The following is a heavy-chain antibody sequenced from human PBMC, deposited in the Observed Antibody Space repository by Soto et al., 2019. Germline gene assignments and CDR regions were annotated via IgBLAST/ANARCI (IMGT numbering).Heavy chain of an antibody. V-gene: IGHV4-59*01. Sequence: LEPLSHTYSVADGTSISYCWRWIRKPPGKGLEWIGHIYYYSGSTNYNPSLKSRVSISMDASKNQVSLKLTSVTAADTAVYYCARESVRFRTSAPNRFCRHGMEVLGKGATVPVFS. J-gene: IGHJ6*04. CDR3: ARESVRFRTSAPNRFCRHGMEV. CDR1: DGTSISYC. CDR2: IYYYSGST. D-gene: IGHD3-3*01.